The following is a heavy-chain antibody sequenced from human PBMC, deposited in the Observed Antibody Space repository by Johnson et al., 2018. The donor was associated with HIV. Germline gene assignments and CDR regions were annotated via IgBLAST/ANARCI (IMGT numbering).Heavy chain of an antibody. J-gene: IGHJ3*02. CDR1: GFTVSSNY. D-gene: IGHD3-22*01. CDR3: AREDYHYDGSDHVLGAFDI. V-gene: IGHV3-30*03. Sequence: VQLVESGGGLVKPGGSPRLSCAASGFTVSSNYMSWVRQAPGKGLEWVAVISYDGSNKYYADSVKGRFTVSRDNSKQTLYLDMNSLRAEDTAVYFCAREDYHYDGSDHVLGAFDIWGQGTMVTVSS. CDR2: ISYDGSNK.